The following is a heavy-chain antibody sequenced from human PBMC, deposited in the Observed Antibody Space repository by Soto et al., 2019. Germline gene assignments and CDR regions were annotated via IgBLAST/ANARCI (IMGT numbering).Heavy chain of an antibody. V-gene: IGHV3-73*02. CDR1: GFTFSGSA. D-gene: IGHD2-2*01. CDR3: TRVGPGYCDSTNCMDV. CDR2: IRSKANSYAT. J-gene: IGHJ6*02. Sequence: EVQLVESGGGLVQPGGSLKLSCAACGFTFSGSAMHWVRQASGKGLEWVGRIRSKANSYATAYAASVKGRFTISRDDSKNTVYLQMNSLKTEDTAVYYCTRVGPGYCDSTNCMDVWGQGTTVTVSS.